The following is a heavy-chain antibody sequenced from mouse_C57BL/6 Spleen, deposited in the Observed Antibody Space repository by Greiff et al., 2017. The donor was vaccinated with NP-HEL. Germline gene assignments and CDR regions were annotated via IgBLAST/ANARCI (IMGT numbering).Heavy chain of an antibody. V-gene: IGHV1-59*01. J-gene: IGHJ4*01. D-gene: IGHD1-1*01. Sequence: VQLQQPGAELVRPGTSVKLSCKASGYTFTSYWMHWVKQRPGQGLEWIGVIDPSDSYTNYNQKFKGKATLAVDTSSSTAYMQLSSLTSEDSAVYYCARGEATRGYYAMDYWGQGTSVTVSS. CDR1: GYTFTSYW. CDR2: IDPSDSYT. CDR3: ARGEATRGYYAMDY.